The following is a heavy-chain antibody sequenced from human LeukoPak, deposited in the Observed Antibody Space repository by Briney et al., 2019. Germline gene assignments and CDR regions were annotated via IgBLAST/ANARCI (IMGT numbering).Heavy chain of an antibody. V-gene: IGHV1-2*02. CDR3: ARDRGDYYDILTGYPGGMDV. CDR2: INPNSGGT. D-gene: IGHD3-9*01. J-gene: IGHJ6*02. Sequence: GASVKVSCKASGYTFTGYYMHWVRQAPGQGLEWVGWINPNSGGTNYAQKFQGRVTMTRDTSISTAYMELSRLRSDDTAVYYCARDRGDYYDILTGYPGGMDVWGQGTTVTVSS. CDR1: GYTFTGYY.